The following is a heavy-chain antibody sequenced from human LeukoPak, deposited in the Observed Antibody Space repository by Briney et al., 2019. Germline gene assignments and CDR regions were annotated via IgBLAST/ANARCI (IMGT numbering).Heavy chain of an antibody. J-gene: IGHJ5*02. CDR2: TYYRSRSYN. V-gene: IGHV6-1*01. D-gene: IGHD3-22*01. CDR3: ARVPYYYDSSGYYYWFDP. CDR1: GDTVSRNSAA. Sequence: SQTLSLTCAISGDTVSRNSAAWDWISQSPSRGLEWLGGTYYRSRSYNDYEVSVKSRITINPDTSKNQFSLQLNSVTPDDTAVYYCARVPYYYDSSGYYYWFDPWGQGTLVTVSS.